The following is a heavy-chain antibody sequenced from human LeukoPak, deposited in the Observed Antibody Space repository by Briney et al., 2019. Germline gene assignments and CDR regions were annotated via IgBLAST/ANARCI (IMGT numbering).Heavy chain of an antibody. CDR2: ISYDGSNK. J-gene: IGHJ4*02. Sequence: GRSLRLSCAASGFTFSSYGMHWVRQAPGKGLEWVAVISYDGSNKYYADSVKGRFTISRDNSKNTLYLQMNSLRAEDTAVYYCAKQSVSSGYESDNFDYWGQGTLVTVSS. V-gene: IGHV3-30*18. CDR1: GFTFSSYG. D-gene: IGHD3-22*01. CDR3: AKQSVSSGYESDNFDY.